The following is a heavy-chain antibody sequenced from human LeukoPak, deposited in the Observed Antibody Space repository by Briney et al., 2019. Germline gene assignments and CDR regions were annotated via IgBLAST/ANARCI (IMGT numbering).Heavy chain of an antibody. D-gene: IGHD3-10*01. Sequence: PGGSLRLSCAASGFTFSSYSMNWVRQAPGKGLEWVSSISSSSSYIYYADSVKGRFTISRDNAKNSLYLQMNSLRAEDTAVYYCARVIAARERAWFGELRLYYYYYMDVWGKGTTVTISS. CDR1: GFTFSSYS. J-gene: IGHJ6*03. CDR3: ARVIAARERAWFGELRLYYYYYMDV. CDR2: ISSSSSYI. V-gene: IGHV3-21*01.